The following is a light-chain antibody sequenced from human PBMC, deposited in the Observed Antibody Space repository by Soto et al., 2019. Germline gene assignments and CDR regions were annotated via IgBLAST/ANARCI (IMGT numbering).Light chain of an antibody. J-gene: IGKJ1*01. CDR2: DAS. CDR1: QIITTW. Sequence: EIQVTQSPSTLAASVGDRVVITCRASQIITTWLAWYQQKPAKAPKLLIYDASSLESGVPSRFSGSGSGTEFTLTISSLQPDDFATYYCQQYNDYWTFGQGTKVDIK. CDR3: QQYNDYWT. V-gene: IGKV1-5*01.